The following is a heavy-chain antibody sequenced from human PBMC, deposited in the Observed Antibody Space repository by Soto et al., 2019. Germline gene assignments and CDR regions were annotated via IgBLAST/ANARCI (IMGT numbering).Heavy chain of an antibody. J-gene: IGHJ3*01. CDR3: ARGQVASAFDL. CDR1: GYTFINTE. CDR2: VNPKSGST. V-gene: IGHV1-8*01. Sequence: ASVKVSCKAAGYTFINTELNWVRQAPGQGLEWIGWVNPKSGSTGYGQRFQGRVSMTRDTSMSTVNMELRSLRSEDTAVYYGARGQVASAFDLWGQGTTVTGS.